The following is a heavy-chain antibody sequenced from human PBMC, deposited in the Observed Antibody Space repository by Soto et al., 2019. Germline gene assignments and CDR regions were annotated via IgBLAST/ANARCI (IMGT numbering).Heavy chain of an antibody. CDR3: ARDNGGGGIAAAGTVGDNWFDP. D-gene: IGHD6-13*01. J-gene: IGHJ5*02. CDR1: GFTFSSYW. V-gene: IGHV3-7*01. Sequence: PGGSLRLSCAASGFTFSSYWMSWVRQAPGKGLEWVANIKQDGSEKYYVDSVKGRFTISRDNAKNSLYLQMNSLRAEDTAVYYCARDNGGGGIAAAGTVGDNWFDPWGQGTLVTVSS. CDR2: IKQDGSEK.